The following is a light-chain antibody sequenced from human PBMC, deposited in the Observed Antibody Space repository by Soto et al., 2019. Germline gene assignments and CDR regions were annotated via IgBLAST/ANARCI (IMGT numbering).Light chain of an antibody. CDR2: GAS. V-gene: IGKV3-20*01. CDR1: ESISSEY. CDR3: QQYD. Sequence: DIVLTQSPGNLSLSPGASATLSCRTSESISSEYLAWYQQRPGQAPRLLIYGASSRATGVPDRFSGSGSGTDFTLTITGLEPEDFAVYYCQQYDVGGGTKVEIK. J-gene: IGKJ4*01.